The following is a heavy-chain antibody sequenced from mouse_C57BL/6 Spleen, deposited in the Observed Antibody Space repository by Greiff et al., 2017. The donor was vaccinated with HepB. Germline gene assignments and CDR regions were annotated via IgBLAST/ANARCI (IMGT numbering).Heavy chain of an antibody. CDR1: GFSFNTYA. Sequence: GGGLVQPKGSLKLSCAASGFSFNTYAMNWVRQAPGKGLEWVARIRSKSNNYATYYADSVKDRFTISRDDSESMLYLQMNNLKTEDTAMYYCVRRTGTDYAMDYWGQGTSVTVSS. CDR2: IRSKSNNYAT. CDR3: VRRTGTDYAMDY. V-gene: IGHV10-1*01. J-gene: IGHJ4*01. D-gene: IGHD4-1*01.